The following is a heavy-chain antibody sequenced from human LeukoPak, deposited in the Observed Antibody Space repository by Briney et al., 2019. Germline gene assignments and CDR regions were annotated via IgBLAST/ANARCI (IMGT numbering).Heavy chain of an antibody. J-gene: IGHJ4*02. D-gene: IGHD5-18*01. Sequence: PGGSLRLSCAASGFTFSSYCMSWVRQAPGKGLEWVANIKQDGSEKYYVDSVKGRFTISRDNAKNSLYLQMNSLRAEDTAVYYCARDSVRPYDTALFDYWGQGTLVTVSS. CDR1: GFTFSSYC. CDR2: IKQDGSEK. CDR3: ARDSVRPYDTALFDY. V-gene: IGHV3-7*01.